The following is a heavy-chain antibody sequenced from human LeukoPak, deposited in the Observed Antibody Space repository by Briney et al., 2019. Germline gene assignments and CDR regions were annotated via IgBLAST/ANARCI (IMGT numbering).Heavy chain of an antibody. CDR2: ISGSGGST. CDR3: AKGAPYYDILTGYFDY. Sequence: GGSLRLSCAASGFSFSSYAMSWVRQAPGKGLEWVSGISGSGGSTYYADSVKGRSTISRDNSKNTLYLQMNSLRAEDTAVYYCAKGAPYYDILTGYFDYWGQGTLVTVSS. CDR1: GFSFSSYA. V-gene: IGHV3-23*01. D-gene: IGHD3-9*01. J-gene: IGHJ4*02.